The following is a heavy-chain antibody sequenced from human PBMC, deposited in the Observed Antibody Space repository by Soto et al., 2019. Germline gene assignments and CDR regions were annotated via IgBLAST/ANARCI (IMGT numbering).Heavy chain of an antibody. CDR3: ARAGYRSSWSPFDS. CDR2: IYYSGST. Sequence: QVQLQESGPGLVKPSQTLSLTCTVSGCSISSGGYYWSWIRQHPGKGLEWVGYIYYSGSTYYNPSLKSRVTISVDTSKNQFSLKLSSVTAADTAVYYCARAGYRSSWSPFDSWGHGISVTVSS. J-gene: IGHJ4*01. V-gene: IGHV4-31*03. D-gene: IGHD6-13*01. CDR1: GCSISSGGYY.